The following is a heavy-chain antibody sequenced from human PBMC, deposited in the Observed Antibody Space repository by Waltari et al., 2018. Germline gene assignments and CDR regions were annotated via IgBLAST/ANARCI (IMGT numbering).Heavy chain of an antibody. Sequence: QVQLVQSGAEVKKPGASVKVSCKVSGYTLTELSMHWVRQAPGKGLEWMGGVDVDVGETIYAQKVQGRVTRTEDTSPDTAYMELSSLRSEDTAVYYCATKEFGVQSWLAPHVFDIWGQGTMVTVSS. CDR3: ATKEFGVQSWLAPHVFDI. V-gene: IGHV1-24*01. CDR2: VDVDVGET. J-gene: IGHJ3*02. CDR1: GYTLTELS. D-gene: IGHD6-19*01.